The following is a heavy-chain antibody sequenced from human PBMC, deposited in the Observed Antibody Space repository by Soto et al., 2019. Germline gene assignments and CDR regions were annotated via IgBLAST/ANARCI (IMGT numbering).Heavy chain of an antibody. D-gene: IGHD2-15*01. V-gene: IGHV5-51*01. CDR1: GYSFTSYW. J-gene: IGHJ6*02. Sequence: GESLKISCKGSGYSFTSYWIGWVRQMPGKGLEWMGIIYPGDSDTRYSPSFQGQVTISADKSISTAYLQWSSLKASDTAMYYCARAKYCSGGSCYYYGMDVWGRGTTVTVSS. CDR3: ARAKYCSGGSCYYYGMDV. CDR2: IYPGDSDT.